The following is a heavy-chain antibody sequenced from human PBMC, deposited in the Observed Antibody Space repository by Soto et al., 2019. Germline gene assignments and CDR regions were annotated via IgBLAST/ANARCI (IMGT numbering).Heavy chain of an antibody. V-gene: IGHV1-69*08. J-gene: IGHJ6*02. Sequence: QVQLVQSGAEVKKPGSSVKVSCKASGGTFSSYTISWVRQAPGQGLEWMGRIIPILGTANYAQKFQGRVTITADKATSTAYMELSSLRSEDTAVYYCAREQEMATITVYYYGMDVWGQGTTVTVSS. CDR2: IIPILGTA. D-gene: IGHD5-12*01. CDR3: AREQEMATITVYYYGMDV. CDR1: GGTFSSYT.